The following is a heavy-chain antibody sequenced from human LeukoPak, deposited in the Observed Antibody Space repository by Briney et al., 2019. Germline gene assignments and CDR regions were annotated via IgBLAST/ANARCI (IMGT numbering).Heavy chain of an antibody. J-gene: IGHJ4*02. Sequence: PGGSLRLSCAASGFTFSSYSMNWVRQAPGKGLEWVSSISSSSSYIYYADSVKGRFTISRDNAKNSLYLQMNSLRAEDTAVYYCARGHHSWNYGYFDYWGQGTLVTVSS. CDR3: ARGHHSWNYGYFDY. D-gene: IGHD1-7*01. CDR1: GFTFSSYS. CDR2: ISSSSSYI. V-gene: IGHV3-21*01.